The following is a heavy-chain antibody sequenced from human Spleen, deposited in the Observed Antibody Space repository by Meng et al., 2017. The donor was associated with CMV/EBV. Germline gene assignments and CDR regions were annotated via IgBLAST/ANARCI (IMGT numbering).Heavy chain of an antibody. D-gene: IGHD3-3*01. J-gene: IGHJ4*02. CDR1: GGSISSSSYY. CDR3: AREDLEWLLQYYFDY. Sequence: SETLSLTCTVSGGSISSSSYYWGWIRQPPGKGLEWIGSIYYSGSTYYNPSLKSRVTISVDTSKNQFSLKLRSVTAADTAVYYCAREDLEWLLQYYFDYWGQGTLVTVSS. CDR2: IYYSGST. V-gene: IGHV4-39*07.